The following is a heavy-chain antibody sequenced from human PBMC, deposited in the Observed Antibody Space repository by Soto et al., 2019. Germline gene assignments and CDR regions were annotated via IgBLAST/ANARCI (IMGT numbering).Heavy chain of an antibody. CDR3: ARSPDSSGYYPRWYYYGMDV. V-gene: IGHV4-4*02. J-gene: IGHJ6*02. CDR2: IYHSGST. D-gene: IGHD3-22*01. CDR1: GGSICSSNW. Sequence: SESLSLTCAVSGGSICSSNWWSWVRQPPGKGLEWIGEIYHSGSTNYNPSLKSRVTISVDKSKNQFSLKLSSVTAADTAVYYCARSPDSSGYYPRWYYYGMDVWGQGTTVTVS.